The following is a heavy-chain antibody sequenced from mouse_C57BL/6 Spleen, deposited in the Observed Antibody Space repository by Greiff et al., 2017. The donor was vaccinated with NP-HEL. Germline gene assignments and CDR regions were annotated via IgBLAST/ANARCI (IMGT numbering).Heavy chain of an antibody. Sequence: VQLQQSGPELVKPGASVKMSCKASGYTFTDYNMHWVKQSHGKSLEWIGYINPNNGGNSYNQKFKGKATLNVNKSSSTVYMELRSLTSDDSSFYYCARDGLLLRRRYYAMYYCGQGTSVTFSS. CDR2: INPNNGGN. D-gene: IGHD2-12*01. CDR3: ARDGLLLRRRYYAMYY. V-gene: IGHV1-22*01. J-gene: IGHJ4*01. CDR1: GYTFTDYN.